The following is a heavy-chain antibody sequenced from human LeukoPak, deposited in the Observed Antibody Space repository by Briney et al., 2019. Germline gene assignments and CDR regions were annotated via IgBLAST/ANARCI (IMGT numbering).Heavy chain of an antibody. CDR2: INHSGST. D-gene: IGHD6-13*01. CDR1: GGSFSGYY. Sequence: ASETLSLTCAVYGGSFSGYYWSWIRQPPGKGLEWIGEINHSGSTNYNPSLKSRVTISVDTSKNQFSLKLSSVTAADTAVYYCARGRYSSSWLIDYWGQGTLVTVSS. CDR3: ARGRYSSSWLIDY. V-gene: IGHV4-34*01. J-gene: IGHJ4*02.